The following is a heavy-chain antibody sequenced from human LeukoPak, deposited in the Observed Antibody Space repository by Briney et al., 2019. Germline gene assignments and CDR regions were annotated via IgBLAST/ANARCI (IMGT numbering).Heavy chain of an antibody. V-gene: IGHV3-23*01. D-gene: IGHD5-24*01. Sequence: PGGSLRLSCAASGFTFSSNAMSWVRQAPGKGLEWVSGISASGGTSSYADSVKGRFTISRDNSKNTLYLQMNSLRAEDTAVYYCARGDGSFDYWGQGILVTVSS. CDR3: ARGDGSFDY. CDR1: GFTFSSNA. J-gene: IGHJ4*02. CDR2: ISASGGTS.